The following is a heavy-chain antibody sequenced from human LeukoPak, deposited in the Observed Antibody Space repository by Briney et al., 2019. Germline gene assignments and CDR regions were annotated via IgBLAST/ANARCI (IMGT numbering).Heavy chain of an antibody. D-gene: IGHD5-24*01. J-gene: IGHJ6*03. CDR3: ARGDGYNYYFYYMDV. CDR2: ISRNGGTT. V-gene: IGHV3-64*01. Sequence: GGSLRLSCAASGFTLSSYPMHWVRQAPGKGLEYVSCISRNGGTTYYANALKGRFTISRDTSKNTLYLQMGSLRAEDMAVYYCARGDGYNYYFYYMDVWGKGTTVTVSS. CDR1: GFTLSSYP.